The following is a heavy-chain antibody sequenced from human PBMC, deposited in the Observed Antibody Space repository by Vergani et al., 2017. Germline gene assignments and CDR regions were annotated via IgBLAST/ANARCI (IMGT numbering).Heavy chain of an antibody. Sequence: DVQLEESGGGLVLPGRSLRLSCVASGFTSAGYAMNWVRHAPGKGLEWVSGISWNSNSIGYADSVKGRFTISRDNAKTSLYLQMNSLRAEDTALYYCAKDLGTSSGRGWFDPWGQGTLVTVSS. D-gene: IGHD6-6*01. J-gene: IGHJ5*02. CDR1: GFTSAGYA. CDR2: ISWNSNSI. CDR3: AKDLGTSSGRGWFDP. V-gene: IGHV3-9*02.